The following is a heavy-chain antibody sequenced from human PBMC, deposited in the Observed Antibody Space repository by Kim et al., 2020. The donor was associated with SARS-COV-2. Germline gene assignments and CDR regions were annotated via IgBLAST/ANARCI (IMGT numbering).Heavy chain of an antibody. CDR2: AK. Sequence: AKGYAESVKGRVTISRDDSENTAYLQMNSRKTEDTAVYYCTRRGGTCDYWGQGTLVTVSS. D-gene: IGHD1-26*01. J-gene: IGHJ4*02. V-gene: IGHV3-73*01. CDR3: TRRGGTCDY.